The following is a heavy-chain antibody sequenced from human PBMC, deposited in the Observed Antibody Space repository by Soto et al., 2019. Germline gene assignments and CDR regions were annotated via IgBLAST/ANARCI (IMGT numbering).Heavy chain of an antibody. Sequence: QVQLQESGPGLVKPSQTLSLTCTVSGGSISSGGYYWSWIRQHPGKGLEWIGYIYYSGSTYYNPSLKSRVTISVDTSKNQFSLKLSSVTAADTAVYYCARIRGAKYPLLSGPRGGFDYWGQGTLVTVSS. CDR2: IYYSGST. V-gene: IGHV4-31*03. D-gene: IGHD2-2*01. CDR3: ARIRGAKYPLLSGPRGGFDY. CDR1: GGSISSGGYY. J-gene: IGHJ4*02.